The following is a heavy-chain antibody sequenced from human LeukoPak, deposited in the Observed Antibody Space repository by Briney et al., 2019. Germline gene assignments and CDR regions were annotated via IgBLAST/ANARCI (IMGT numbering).Heavy chain of an antibody. V-gene: IGHV4-39*07. CDR2: IYYSGST. J-gene: IGHJ4*02. CDR3: ARSNPQGLPYDFWSGYYFDY. CDR1: GGSISSSSYY. Sequence: PSETLSLTCTVSGGSISSSSYYWGWIRQPPGKGLEWIGSIYYSGSTYYNPSLKSRVTISVDTSKNQFSLKLSSVTAADTAVYYCARSNPQGLPYDFWSGYYFDYWGQGTLVTVSS. D-gene: IGHD3-3*01.